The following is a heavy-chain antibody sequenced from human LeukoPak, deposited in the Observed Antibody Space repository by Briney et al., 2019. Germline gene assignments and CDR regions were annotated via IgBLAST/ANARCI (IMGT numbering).Heavy chain of an antibody. CDR1: GYSFTNFG. J-gene: IGHJ3*01. CDR2: TSPYEDYP. D-gene: IGHD1-26*01. CDR3: AKVDPPIIEGGRGEAFDV. V-gene: IGHV1-18*01. Sequence: GASVKVSCKASGYSFTNFGITWVRQAPGQGLQWMGWTSPYEDYPTYAQKFRSRVTMTTETSTNTAYMELRSLTSDDTAVYYCAKVDPPIIEGGRGEAFDVWGQGTLVTVSS.